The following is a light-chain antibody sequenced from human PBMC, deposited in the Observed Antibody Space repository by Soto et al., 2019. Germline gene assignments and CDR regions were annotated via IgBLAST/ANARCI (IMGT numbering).Light chain of an antibody. Sequence: DLQMTQSPSSLSASVGDRVTITCRASQGISNYLAWYQQKPGKVPKLLIYAASTLQSGVPXRFXXXXXXXXXXXXISSLQPEDVATYYCQKYNSAPPGVTFGPGTKVDIK. CDR2: AAS. J-gene: IGKJ3*01. CDR1: QGISNY. V-gene: IGKV1-27*01. CDR3: QKYNSAPPGVT.